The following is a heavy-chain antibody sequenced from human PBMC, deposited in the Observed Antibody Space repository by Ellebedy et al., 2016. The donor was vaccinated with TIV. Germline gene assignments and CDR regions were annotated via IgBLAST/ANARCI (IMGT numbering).Heavy chain of an antibody. CDR3: ARDLGHVGYYDILTGYYVQRDEYFQH. J-gene: IGHJ1*01. V-gene: IGHV1-18*01. CDR1: GYTFTSYG. Sequence: AASVKVSCKASGYTFTSYGISWVRQAPGQGLEWMGWISAYNGNTNYAQKLQGRVTMTTDTSTSTAYMELRSLRSDDTAVYYCARDLGHVGYYDILTGYYVQRDEYFQHWGQGTLVTVSS. CDR2: ISAYNGNT. D-gene: IGHD3-9*01.